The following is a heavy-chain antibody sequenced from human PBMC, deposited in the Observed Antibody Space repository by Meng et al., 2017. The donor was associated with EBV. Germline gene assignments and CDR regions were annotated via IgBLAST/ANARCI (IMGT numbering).Heavy chain of an antibody. CDR2: IYWDDDK. Sequence: QITLKESGPTLVNPTQTLTLTCTFSGFASSTGGVGVGWIRQPPGKALEWLALIYWDDDKRYSPSLKSRLTITKDTSKNQVVLTMTNMDPVDAATYYCAHIIAARPFDYWGQGTLVTVSS. J-gene: IGHJ4*02. CDR1: GFASSTGGVG. CDR3: AHIIAARPFDY. D-gene: IGHD6-6*01. V-gene: IGHV2-5*02.